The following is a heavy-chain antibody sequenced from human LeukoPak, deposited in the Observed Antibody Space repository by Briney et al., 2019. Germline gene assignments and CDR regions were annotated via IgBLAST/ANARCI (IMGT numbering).Heavy chain of an antibody. CDR1: GFTFSSYW. Sequence: GGSLRLSCAASGFTFSSYWMSWVRQAPGRGLEWVANIKQDGSEKYYVDSVKGRFTISRDNAKNSLYLQMSSLRAEDTAVYYCASSVGTYSLVATISLIPYYYYGMDVWGKGTTVTVSS. D-gene: IGHD5-12*01. J-gene: IGHJ6*04. CDR3: ASSVGTYSLVATISLIPYYYYGMDV. CDR2: IKQDGSEK. V-gene: IGHV3-7*03.